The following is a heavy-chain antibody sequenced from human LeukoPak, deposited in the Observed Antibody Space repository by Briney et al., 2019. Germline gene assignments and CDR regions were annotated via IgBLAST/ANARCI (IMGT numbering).Heavy chain of an antibody. Sequence: ASVKVSCKASGYTFTSYGISWVRQAPGQGLEWMGWISAYNGNTNYAQKLQGRVTMTTDTSTSTAYMELRSLRSDDTAVYYCARSYYYGSGSYSRGDYFDYWGQGTLVTVSS. CDR1: GYTFTSYG. CDR3: ARSYYYGSGSYSRGDYFDY. J-gene: IGHJ4*02. D-gene: IGHD3-10*01. CDR2: ISAYNGNT. V-gene: IGHV1-18*01.